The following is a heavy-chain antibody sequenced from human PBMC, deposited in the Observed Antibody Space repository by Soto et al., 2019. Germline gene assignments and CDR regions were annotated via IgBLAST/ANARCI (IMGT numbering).Heavy chain of an antibody. J-gene: IGHJ3*02. Sequence: GESLKISCKGSGYSFTSYWIGWVRQMPGKGLEWMGIIYPGDSDTRYSPSFQGQVTMSADKSISTAYLQWSSLKASDTAMYDCARRGLDRGEWEGRAFDIWGQGTMVTVSS. CDR2: IYPGDSDT. CDR1: GYSFTSYW. CDR3: ARRGLDRGEWEGRAFDI. V-gene: IGHV5-51*01. D-gene: IGHD1-26*01.